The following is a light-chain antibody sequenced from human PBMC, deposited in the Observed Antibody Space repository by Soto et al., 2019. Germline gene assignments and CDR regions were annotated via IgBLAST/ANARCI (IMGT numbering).Light chain of an antibody. CDR1: QSISSNY. CDR3: QQYGSWT. Sequence: EIVLTQSPGTLSLSPGERATLSCRVSQSISSNYLAWYQQKPDQAPRLLIYGASSRATGIPDRFSGSGSGTDFTLTISRLEPEDSAIYYCQQYGSWTFGQGTKVEIK. V-gene: IGKV3-20*01. J-gene: IGKJ1*01. CDR2: GAS.